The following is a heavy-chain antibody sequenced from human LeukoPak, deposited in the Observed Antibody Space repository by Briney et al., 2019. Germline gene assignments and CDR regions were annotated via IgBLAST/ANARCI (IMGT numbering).Heavy chain of an antibody. CDR3: AQDKSGGSYS. Sequence: GGPLRLSCAASGFTFSNYGMSWVRQAPGKGLEWVSHITGSGDNTYYADSVKGRFTISRDNSKNTLYLQMNSLRVEDTAVYYCAQDKSGGSYSGGQGTLVIVSS. V-gene: IGHV3-23*01. CDR2: ITGSGDNT. CDR1: GFTFSNYG. J-gene: IGHJ5*01. D-gene: IGHD1-26*01.